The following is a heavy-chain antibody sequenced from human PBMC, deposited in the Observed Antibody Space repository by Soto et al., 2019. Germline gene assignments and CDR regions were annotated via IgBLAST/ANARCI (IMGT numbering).Heavy chain of an antibody. CDR3: AREALYDFWSGYYPYYYYGMDV. D-gene: IGHD3-3*01. Sequence: GSLRLSCAASGFTFSSYGMHWVRQAPGKGLEWVAVIWYDGSNKYYADSVKGRFTISRDNSKNTLYLQMNSLRAEDTAVYYCAREALYDFWSGYYPYYYYGMDVWGQGTTVTVSS. V-gene: IGHV3-33*01. CDR2: IWYDGSNK. CDR1: GFTFSSYG. J-gene: IGHJ6*02.